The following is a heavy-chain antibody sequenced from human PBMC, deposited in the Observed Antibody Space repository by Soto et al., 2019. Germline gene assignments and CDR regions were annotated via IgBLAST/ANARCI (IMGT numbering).Heavy chain of an antibody. CDR1: GGSINSGGYC. J-gene: IGHJ4*02. CDR3: SRGILV. Sequence: QVQLQESGPGLVKPSQTLSLTCTVSGGSINSGGYCWSWIRQHPGKGLDWIGCISYGGSTSYNPSLXSXXTISVDTSKNQCSLKLSSVTAADTAVYYCSRGILVWGQGTLITVSS. V-gene: IGHV4-31*03. D-gene: IGHD5-18*01. CDR2: ISYGGST.